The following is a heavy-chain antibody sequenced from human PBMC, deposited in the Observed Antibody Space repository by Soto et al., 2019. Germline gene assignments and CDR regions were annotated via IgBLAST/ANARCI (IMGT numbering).Heavy chain of an antibody. V-gene: IGHV5-51*01. CDR2: IYGGDSDT. Sequence: PGESLKISCQGSGYTFASYWIGWVRQMPGKGLEFMGIIYGGDSDTTYSPSFQGQVTISADKSNTTAYLRWSSLKASDTAIYYCARHPPAIAGRPNTPFDYWGQGTLVTVSS. J-gene: IGHJ4*02. CDR3: ARHPPAIAGRPNTPFDY. CDR1: GYTFASYW. D-gene: IGHD2-2*02.